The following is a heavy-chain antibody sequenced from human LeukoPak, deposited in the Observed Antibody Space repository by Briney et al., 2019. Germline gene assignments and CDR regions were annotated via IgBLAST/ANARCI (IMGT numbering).Heavy chain of an antibody. D-gene: IGHD3-22*01. V-gene: IGHV4-59*01. J-gene: IGHJ3*02. CDR1: GGSISSYY. Sequence: PSETLSLTCTVSGGSISSYYWSWIRQSPGKGLEWIGYIYYSGSTNYNPSLKSRVTISVDTSKNQFSLKLSSVTAADTAVYYCARDQPDSSGYLSYAFDIWGQGTMVTVSS. CDR2: IYYSGST. CDR3: ARDQPDSSGYLSYAFDI.